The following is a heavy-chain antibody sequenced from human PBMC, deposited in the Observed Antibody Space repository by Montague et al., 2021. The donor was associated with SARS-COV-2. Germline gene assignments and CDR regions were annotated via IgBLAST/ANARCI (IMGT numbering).Heavy chain of an antibody. CDR1: GGSISSYY. V-gene: IGHV4-59*07. Sequence: SDTLSLTCTVSGGSISSYYWSWIRQPPGKGLEWIGYIYYSGSTNXNPSLKSRVTISVDTSKNQFSLKLSSVTAADTAVYYCARGIPIAAALINWFDPWGQGTLVTVSS. D-gene: IGHD6-13*01. CDR3: ARGIPIAAALINWFDP. CDR2: IYYSGST. J-gene: IGHJ5*02.